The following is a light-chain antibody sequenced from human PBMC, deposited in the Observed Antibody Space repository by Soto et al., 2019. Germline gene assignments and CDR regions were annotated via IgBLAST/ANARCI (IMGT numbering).Light chain of an antibody. V-gene: IGLV2-11*01. J-gene: IGLJ3*02. Sequence: QSVLTQPRSVSGSPGQSVTISCTGTSSDLGAYTYVSWYQQHPGKAPKLMIYEVSNRPSGVPDRFSGSKSGNTASLTISGLQAEDEADYYCCSYAGRYTWVFGGGTKVPVL. CDR3: CSYAGRYTWV. CDR1: SSDLGAYTY. CDR2: EVS.